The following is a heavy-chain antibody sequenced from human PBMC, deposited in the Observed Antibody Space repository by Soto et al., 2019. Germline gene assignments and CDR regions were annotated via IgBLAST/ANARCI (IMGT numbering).Heavy chain of an antibody. Sequence: GASVKVSCKVSGYTLTELSMHWVRQAPGKGLEWMGGFDPEDGETIYAQKFQGRVTMTEDTSTDTAYMELSSLRSEDTAVYYCATSPLPLGYCSGGSGYRDVLEFWGKGTMVPVSS. CDR3: ATSPLPLGYCSGGSGYRDVLEF. J-gene: IGHJ3*01. D-gene: IGHD2-15*01. CDR2: FDPEDGET. V-gene: IGHV1-24*01. CDR1: GYTLTELS.